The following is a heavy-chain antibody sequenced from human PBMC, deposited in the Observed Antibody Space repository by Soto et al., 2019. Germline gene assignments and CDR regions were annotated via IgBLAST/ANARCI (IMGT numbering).Heavy chain of an antibody. CDR3: ARDRSDSSGYPYFDY. CDR1: GFTFSSYG. D-gene: IGHD3-22*01. CDR2: IWYDGSNK. Sequence: QVQLVESGGGVVQPGRSLRLSCAASGFTFSSYGMHWVRQAPGKGLEWVAVIWYDGSNKYYADSVKGRFTISRDNSKNTLYLQMNSLRAEATAVYYCARDRSDSSGYPYFDYWGQRTLVTVSS. V-gene: IGHV3-33*01. J-gene: IGHJ4*02.